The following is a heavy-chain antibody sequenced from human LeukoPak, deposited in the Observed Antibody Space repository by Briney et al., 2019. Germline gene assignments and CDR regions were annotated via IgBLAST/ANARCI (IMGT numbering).Heavy chain of an antibody. J-gene: IGHJ4*02. D-gene: IGHD3-16*02. Sequence: KPGGSLRLSCAASGFTFSDYYMSWIRQAPGKGLEWVSYTSSSGSTIYYADSVKGRFTISRDNAKNSLYLQMNSLTAEDTAVYFCATVGRSYRPGHWGQGALVTVSS. V-gene: IGHV3-11*04. CDR2: TSSSGSTI. CDR1: GFTFSDYY. CDR3: ATVGRSYRPGH.